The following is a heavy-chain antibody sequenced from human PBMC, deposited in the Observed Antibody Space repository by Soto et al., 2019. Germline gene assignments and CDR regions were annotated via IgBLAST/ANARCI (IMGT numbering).Heavy chain of an antibody. CDR3: XXXXXXXXXXXXXXTGPHFAFDL. CDR1: GDSISSGGSS. Sequence: QMQLQESGSGLVKPSQTLSLTCGVSGDSISSGGSSWNWIRQPPGKGMEWIGYIYESGKSYYNPXXXXXXXXXXXXXXXXXXXXXXXXXXXXXXXXXXXXXXXXXXXXXXXXTGPHFAFDLWGQGTMVTVSS. V-gene: IGHV4-30-2*01. J-gene: IGHJ3*01. CDR2: IYESGKS.